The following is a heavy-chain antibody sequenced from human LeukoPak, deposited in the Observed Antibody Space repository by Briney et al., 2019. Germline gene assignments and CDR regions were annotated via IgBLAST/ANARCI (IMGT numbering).Heavy chain of an antibody. J-gene: IGHJ4*02. CDR1: GGSFSGYY. D-gene: IGHD6-19*01. V-gene: IGHV4-34*01. CDR2: INHSGST. Sequence: SETLSLTCAVYGGSFSGYYWSRIRQPPGKGLEWIGEINHSGSTNYNPSLKSRVTISVDTSKNQFSLKLSSVTAADTAVYYCARGRQIFWAVAGKGGGDYWGQGTLVTVSS. CDR3: ARGRQIFWAVAGKGGGDY.